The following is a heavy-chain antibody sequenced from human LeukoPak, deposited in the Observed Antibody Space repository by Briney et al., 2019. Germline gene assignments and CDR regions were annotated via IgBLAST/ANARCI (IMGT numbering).Heavy chain of an antibody. CDR3: ARGISTTGHDY. D-gene: IGHD4-11*01. V-gene: IGHV4-38-2*01. CDR2: VFHTGSS. J-gene: IGHJ4*02. Sequence: SETLSLTCAVSGYSISSCYYWGWIRQPPGKGPEWIGSVFHTGSSYYIPSLKSRVTISVDTSKNQFSLEVSSVTAADTAIYYCARGISTTGHDYWGPGTLVTVSS. CDR1: GYSISSCYY.